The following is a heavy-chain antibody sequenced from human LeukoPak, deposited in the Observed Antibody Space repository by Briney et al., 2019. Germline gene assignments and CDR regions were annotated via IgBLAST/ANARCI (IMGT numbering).Heavy chain of an antibody. CDR2: ISGYSGNT. D-gene: IGHD6-19*01. Sequence: ASVKVSCKTSGYSFITYSINWVRQAPGQGLEWMGWISGYSGNTNYAQKLQGRVTMTIDTSTGTAYMELRSPRSDDTAVYYCARGHSSGRDYYFDYWGQGTLVTVSS. CDR3: ARGHSSGRDYYFDY. V-gene: IGHV1-18*01. CDR1: GYSFITYS. J-gene: IGHJ4*02.